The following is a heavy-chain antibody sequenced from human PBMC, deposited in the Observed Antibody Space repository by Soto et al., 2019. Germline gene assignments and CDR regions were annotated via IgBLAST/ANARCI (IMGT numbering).Heavy chain of an antibody. CDR2: INHSGST. Sequence: PSETQSLTSAVYGGSFGGYYWSWIRQPPGKGLEWIGEINHSGSTNYNPSLKSRVTISVDTSKNQFSLKLSSVTAADTAVYYCARGNSGPSDYWGQGTLVTVSS. CDR1: GGSFGGYY. J-gene: IGHJ4*02. V-gene: IGHV4-34*01. CDR3: ARGNSGPSDY. D-gene: IGHD5-12*01.